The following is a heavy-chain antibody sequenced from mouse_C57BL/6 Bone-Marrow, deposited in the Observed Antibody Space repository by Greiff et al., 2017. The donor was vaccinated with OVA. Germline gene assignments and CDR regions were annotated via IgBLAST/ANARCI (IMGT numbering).Heavy chain of an antibody. CDR3: AALLRHFDY. CDR2: IDPSDSYT. Sequence: QVQLQQPGAELVKPGASVKLSCKASGYTFTSYWMQWVKQRPGQGLEWIGEIDPSDSYTNYNQKFKGKATLTVDTSSSTAYMQLSSLTSEDSAVYYCAALLRHFDYWGQGTTLTVSS. V-gene: IGHV1-50*01. D-gene: IGHD1-2*01. J-gene: IGHJ2*01. CDR1: GYTFTSYW.